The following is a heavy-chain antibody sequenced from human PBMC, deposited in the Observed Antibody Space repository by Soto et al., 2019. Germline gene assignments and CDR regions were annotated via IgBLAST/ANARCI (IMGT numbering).Heavy chain of an antibody. D-gene: IGHD3-10*01. CDR1: GGSISSYY. V-gene: IGHV4-59*01. Sequence: SETLSLTCTVSGGSISSYYWSWIRQPPGKGLEWIGYIYYSGSTNYNPSLKSRVTISVDTSKNQFSLKLSSVTAADTAVYYCERDHRYYSGSGSYPYDAFDIWGHRTKVTVSS. J-gene: IGHJ3*02. CDR3: ERDHRYYSGSGSYPYDAFDI. CDR2: IYYSGST.